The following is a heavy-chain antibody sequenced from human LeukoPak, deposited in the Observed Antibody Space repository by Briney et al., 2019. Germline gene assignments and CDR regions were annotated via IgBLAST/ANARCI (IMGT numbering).Heavy chain of an antibody. CDR1: GFTFSNAW. V-gene: IGHV3-15*01. CDR3: TTDLSWQEQYYYYMDV. CDR2: IKSKTDGGTT. D-gene: IGHD2/OR15-2a*01. Sequence: GGSLRLSCAASGFTFSNAWMSWVRQAPGKGLEWVGRIKSKTDGGTTDYAAPVKGRFTISRDDSKNTLYLLMNSLKTEDTAVYYCTTDLSWQEQYYYYMDVWGKGTTVTVSS. J-gene: IGHJ6*03.